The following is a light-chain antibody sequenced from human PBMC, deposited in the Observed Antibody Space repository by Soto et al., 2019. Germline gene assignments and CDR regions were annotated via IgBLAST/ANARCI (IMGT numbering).Light chain of an antibody. Sequence: DIQMTQSPSSLSASVGDRFSISCRASQSIRSYLNWYQQKPXKAPKLLXXAASSLQSGVPSRFSGSGSGADFTLTISSLQHEDFANYYCQQSYRTPPITFGQGTRLEIK. CDR2: AAS. J-gene: IGKJ5*01. CDR1: QSIRSY. CDR3: QQSYRTPPIT. V-gene: IGKV1-39*01.